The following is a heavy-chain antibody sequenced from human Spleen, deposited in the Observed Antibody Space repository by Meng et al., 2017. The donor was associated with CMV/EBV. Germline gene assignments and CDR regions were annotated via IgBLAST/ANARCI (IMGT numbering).Heavy chain of an antibody. CDR3: ARGFLEWLSYPPLGY. CDR1: GFTFSKYG. D-gene: IGHD3-3*01. J-gene: IGHJ4*02. Sequence: GESLKISCAASGFTFSKYGMHWVRQAPGKGLEWMAVITYDGNNKYYADSMKGRFTISRDNSKNTLFLQMNSPRADDTAVYYCARGFLEWLSYPPLGYWGQGTLVTVSS. CDR2: ITYDGNNK. V-gene: IGHV3-30*03.